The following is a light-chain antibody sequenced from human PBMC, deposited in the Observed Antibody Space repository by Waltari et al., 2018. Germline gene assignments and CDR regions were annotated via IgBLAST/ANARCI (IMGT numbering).Light chain of an antibody. CDR2: DGH. CDR3: CSYVGGAKVT. CDR1: ASDAGPYKL. J-gene: IGLJ2*01. Sequence: QSALTQPASVSGSPGQSITFSCTGTASDAGPYKLVSWYQHHPGTAPKLIIYDGHKRPSGVSSRFSASKSGDTASLTISGLQSEDEADYYCCSYVGGAKVTFGGGTKVTVL. V-gene: IGLV2-23*01.